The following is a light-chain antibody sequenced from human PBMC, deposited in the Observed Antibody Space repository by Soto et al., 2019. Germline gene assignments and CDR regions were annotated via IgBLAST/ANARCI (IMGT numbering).Light chain of an antibody. V-gene: IGLV2-8*01. CDR2: GVT. CDR3: SSYAGNNISLV. Sequence: QSALTQPPSASGSPGQSVTISCSGTSNDIGGFKYVSWYQQHQGKAPKLMIYGVTERPSGVPDRFSGSKSGNTASLTVSGLQADDEADYYCSSYAGNNISLVFGTGTKVTVL. CDR1: SNDIGGFKY. J-gene: IGLJ1*01.